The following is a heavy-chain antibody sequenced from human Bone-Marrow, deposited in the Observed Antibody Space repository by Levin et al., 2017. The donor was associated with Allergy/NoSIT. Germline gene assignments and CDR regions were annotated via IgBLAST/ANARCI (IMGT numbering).Heavy chain of an antibody. CDR3: ARAIFGVDLRGTTKYFYHMDV. D-gene: IGHD3-3*01. Sequence: PSETLSLTCAVSGGSLNDYSWSWIRQPPGKGLEWIGEVNHGGSVTYNPSLKRRVTMSVDTSKNQFSLRLSSVTAADPAVYYCARAIFGVDLRGTTKYFYHMDVWDKGTTVTVSS. V-gene: IGHV4-34*01. J-gene: IGHJ6*03. CDR2: VNHGGSV. CDR1: GGSLNDYS.